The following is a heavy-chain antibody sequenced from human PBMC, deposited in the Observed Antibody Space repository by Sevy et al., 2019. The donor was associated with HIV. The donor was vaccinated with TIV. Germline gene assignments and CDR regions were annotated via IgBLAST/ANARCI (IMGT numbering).Heavy chain of an antibody. J-gene: IGHJ5*02. Sequence: SETLSLTCTVSGGSISAYYWSWIRQPPGKGLEYIGDIYYTGSTYYNPSLKSRVTISVDTSKNQFSLKLRSVTAVDTAVYYCVRAPPVRSGDDSLNWLDPWGQGTLVTVSS. CDR2: IYYTGST. CDR1: GGSISAYY. D-gene: IGHD5-12*01. V-gene: IGHV4-59*01. CDR3: VRAPPVRSGDDSLNWLDP.